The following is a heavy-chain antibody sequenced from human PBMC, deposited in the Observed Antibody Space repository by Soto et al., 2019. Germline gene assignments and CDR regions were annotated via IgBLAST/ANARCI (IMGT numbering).Heavy chain of an antibody. V-gene: IGHV3-11*01. CDR1: GFTFRNSY. Sequence: QVLLVESGGGLVRPGGSLRLSCAASGFTFRNSYMTWIRQAPGKGLEWVSYISNGGSTIYYADSVKGRFTMSRDNAKNSLYLEMNSLGAEDTALYYCARVGDYDSWSGYWFDYWGQGTPVTVSS. J-gene: IGHJ4*02. D-gene: IGHD3-3*01. CDR3: ARVGDYDSWSGYWFDY. CDR2: ISNGGSTI.